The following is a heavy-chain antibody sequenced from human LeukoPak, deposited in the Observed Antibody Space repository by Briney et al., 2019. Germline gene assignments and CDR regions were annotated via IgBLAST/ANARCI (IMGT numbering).Heavy chain of an antibody. D-gene: IGHD5-12*01. CDR2: VYYSGGT. CDR3: AGLATYYYYYYMDV. Sequence: SETLSLTCTVSGGSISSSDYYWGWIRQPPGKGLEWIGSVYYSGGTYYNPSLKSRVTISVDTSKNQFSLRLSSVTAADTAAYYCAGLATYYYYYYMDVWGKGTTVTVSS. V-gene: IGHV4-39*07. J-gene: IGHJ6*03. CDR1: GGSISSSDYY.